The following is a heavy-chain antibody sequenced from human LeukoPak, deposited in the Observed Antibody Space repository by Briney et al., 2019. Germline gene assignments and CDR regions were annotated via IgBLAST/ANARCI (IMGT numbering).Heavy chain of an antibody. D-gene: IGHD3-10*01. Sequence: SETLSLTCTVFGGSISGYYWSWLRQPPEKGLEWLGYIYYSGSTDYNPSLKSRITISVDTSKNHLSLNLRSVTAADTAVYYCARGGVRGVKPDYWGQGTQVTVSS. V-gene: IGHV4-59*01. J-gene: IGHJ4*02. CDR1: GGSISGYY. CDR3: ARGGVRGVKPDY. CDR2: IYYSGST.